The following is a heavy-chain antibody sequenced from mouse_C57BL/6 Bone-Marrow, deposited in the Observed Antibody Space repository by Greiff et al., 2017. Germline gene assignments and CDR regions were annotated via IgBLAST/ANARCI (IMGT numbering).Heavy chain of an antibody. D-gene: IGHD1-1*01. Sequence: QVQLQQPGAELVMPGASVKLSCKASGYTFTSYDINWVKQRPGQGLEWIGWVDPRDGRTKYNEKFKGKATLTVDTSSSTAYMELHRRTSEDSAVYFCARDYGSSYWYFDVWGTGTTVTVSS. CDR1: GYTFTSYD. J-gene: IGHJ1*03. V-gene: IGHV1-85*01. CDR3: ARDYGSSYWYFDV. CDR2: VDPRDGRT.